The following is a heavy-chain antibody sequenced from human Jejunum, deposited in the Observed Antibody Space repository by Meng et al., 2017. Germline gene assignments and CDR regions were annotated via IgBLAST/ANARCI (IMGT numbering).Heavy chain of an antibody. Sequence: QLVGPVGRLIPPGGSLGISGDASGFTFSHYDLTWVLQAPGNGLEWVSTISGSVCGTYYADSVKRLFTISRDNSRNTLYLQMNRLRAEDTAVYYCALGEAAFHFDYWGQGTLVTVSS. CDR2: ISGSVCGT. V-gene: IGHV3-23*04. D-gene: IGHD6-13*01. CDR3: ALGEAAFHFDY. J-gene: IGHJ4*02. CDR1: GFTFSHYD.